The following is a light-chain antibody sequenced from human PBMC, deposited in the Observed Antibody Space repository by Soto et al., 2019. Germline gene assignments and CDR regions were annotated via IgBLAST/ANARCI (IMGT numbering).Light chain of an antibody. V-gene: IGKV3-15*01. CDR3: PQYKDLPWQ. CDR1: QSVSSN. CDR2: DAS. Sequence: EIVMTQSPVTLSVSPGERATLSCRASQSVSSNLAWYQQKPGQPPSLLIYDASTGATGIPARFSGSGSGTGFNLTLRSLPSEEFAVYFLPQYKDLPWQFRRGNQVE. J-gene: IGKJ1*01.